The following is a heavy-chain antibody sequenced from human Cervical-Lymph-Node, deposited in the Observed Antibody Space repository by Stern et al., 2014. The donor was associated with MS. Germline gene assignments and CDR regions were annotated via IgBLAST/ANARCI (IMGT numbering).Heavy chain of an antibody. V-gene: IGHV1-18*01. CDR1: GYSFNNYG. Sequence: QVQLMQSGAEVKKPGASVKVSCKASGYSFNNYGITWVRQAPGQGLEWMGWISAYDGNTNYAQKVQGRVTMTTDTSTSTAYMELRSLRSDDTAVYYCARGLLLDVHFDNWGQGTLVTVSS. D-gene: IGHD1-1*01. J-gene: IGHJ4*02. CDR3: ARGLLLDVHFDN. CDR2: ISAYDGNT.